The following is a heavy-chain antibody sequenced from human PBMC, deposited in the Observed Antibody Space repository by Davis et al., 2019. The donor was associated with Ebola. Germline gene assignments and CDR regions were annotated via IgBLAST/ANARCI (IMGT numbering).Heavy chain of an antibody. J-gene: IGHJ6*02. Sequence: SLNPPCAASGFTYSSYEMHWVRQAPGKGLEWVSYISSSGSTIYYADSVKGRFTISRDNAKNSLYLQMNSLRAEDTAVYYCARAGSWTRKVYYDGMDVWGQGTTVTVSS. V-gene: IGHV3-48*03. CDR1: GFTYSSYE. D-gene: IGHD6-13*01. CDR2: ISSSGSTI. CDR3: ARAGSWTRKVYYDGMDV.